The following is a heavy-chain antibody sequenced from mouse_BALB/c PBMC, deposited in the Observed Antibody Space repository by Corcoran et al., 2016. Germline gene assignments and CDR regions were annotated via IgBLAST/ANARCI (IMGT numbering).Heavy chain of an antibody. V-gene: IGHV1-18*01. D-gene: IGHD1-1*01. CDR1: GYTFTDYH. Sequence: EVLLQQSGPELVKPGASVKIPCKASGYTFTDYHMDWVKQSHGKSLEWIGDSNPNNGGTIYNQKFKGKATLTVDKSSSTAYMELHILTSEDTAVYFCARRDYYGSSPFDYWGQGTTLTVSS. CDR3: ARRDYYGSSPFDY. J-gene: IGHJ2*01. CDR2: SNPNNGGT.